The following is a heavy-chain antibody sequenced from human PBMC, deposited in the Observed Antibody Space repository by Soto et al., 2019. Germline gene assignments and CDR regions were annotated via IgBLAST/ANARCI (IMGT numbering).Heavy chain of an antibody. D-gene: IGHD6-19*01. CDR3: ARGAVAGHNWFDP. V-gene: IGHV5-51*01. CDR1: GYSFTSYW. CDR2: XXXXXXXX. J-gene: IGHJ5*02. Sequence: GESLKISCKGSGYSFTSYWIGWVRQMPGKGLEXXXXXXXXXXXXRYSPSFQGQVTISADKSISTAYLQWSSLKASGTAMYYCARGAVAGHNWFDPWGQGTLVTVSS.